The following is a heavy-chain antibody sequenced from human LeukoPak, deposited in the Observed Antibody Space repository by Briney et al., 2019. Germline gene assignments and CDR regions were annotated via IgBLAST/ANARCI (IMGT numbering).Heavy chain of an antibody. J-gene: IGHJ4*02. CDR3: ARGEYGSGSYHIDY. D-gene: IGHD3-10*01. CDR1: GFTFSSYE. CDR2: ISGSSNYI. V-gene: IGHV3-21*01. Sequence: PGGSLRLSCAASGFTFSSYEMNWVRQAPGKGLEWVSFISGSSNYIYDADSVKGRFTISRDNAKNSLYLQMNSLRADDTAVYYCARGEYGSGSYHIDYWGQGTLVTVSS.